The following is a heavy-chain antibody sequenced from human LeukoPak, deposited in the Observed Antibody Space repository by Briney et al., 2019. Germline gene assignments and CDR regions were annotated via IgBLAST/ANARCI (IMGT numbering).Heavy chain of an antibody. Sequence: ASVKVSCKASGYTFTSYDINWVRQATGQGLEWMGWMNPNSGNTDYAQKFQGRVTMTRNTSISTAYMELSSLRSEDTTVYYCARVGYSQGSTDWGQGTLVTVSS. D-gene: IGHD5-18*01. J-gene: IGHJ4*02. CDR2: MNPNSGNT. V-gene: IGHV1-8*01. CDR1: GYTFTSYD. CDR3: ARVGYSQGSTD.